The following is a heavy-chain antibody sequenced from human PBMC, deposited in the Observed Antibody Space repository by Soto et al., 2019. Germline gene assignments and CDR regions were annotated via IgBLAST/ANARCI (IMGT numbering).Heavy chain of an antibody. Sequence: SETLSLTCTVSGASISSGGYYWGWIRQHPGKGLEWIGYIYYSGSTYYNPSLKSRVAISVDTSKNQFSLKLSSVTAADTAVYYCARSPYSSGYYYAIDYWGQGTQVTVSS. CDR2: IYYSGST. V-gene: IGHV4-31*03. CDR1: GASISSGGYY. J-gene: IGHJ4*02. CDR3: ARSPYSSGYYYAIDY. D-gene: IGHD3-22*01.